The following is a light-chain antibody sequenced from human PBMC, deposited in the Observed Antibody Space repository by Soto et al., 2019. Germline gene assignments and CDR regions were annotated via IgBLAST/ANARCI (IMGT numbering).Light chain of an antibody. CDR2: GAS. CDR1: QSVSSSY. V-gene: IGKV3-20*01. J-gene: IGKJ4*01. Sequence: EIVLTQSPGTLSLSPGERATLSCRASQSVSSSYLAWYQQKPGQAPRLLIYGASSRATGIPDRFSGSGSGTDFTLTISRLEPEDFAVYYCQQYGRSPLTSGGGTKVEIK. CDR3: QQYGRSPLT.